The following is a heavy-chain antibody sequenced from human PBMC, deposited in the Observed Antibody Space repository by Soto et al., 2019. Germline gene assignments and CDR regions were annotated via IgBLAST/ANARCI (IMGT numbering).Heavy chain of an antibody. J-gene: IGHJ4*02. CDR3: APHTVETGMPSGY. CDR1: GYTFTNYG. CDR2: IGGYKGNT. Sequence: QVQLVQSGAEVREPGASVKVSCKASGYTFTNYGVSWVRQAPGQGLEWMGWIGGYKGNTNYAQKLQGRVTLTTDPSRSTDYMEVRSLRSDDTAVYYWAPHTVETGMPSGYWGQGTLVTVCS. V-gene: IGHV1-18*01. D-gene: IGHD5-18*01.